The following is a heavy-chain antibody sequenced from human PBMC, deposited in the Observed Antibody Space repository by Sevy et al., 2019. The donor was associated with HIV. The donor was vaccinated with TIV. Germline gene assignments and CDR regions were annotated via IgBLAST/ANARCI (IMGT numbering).Heavy chain of an antibody. CDR2: IIPIFGTA. CDR1: GGTFSSYA. CDR3: ARVPNVLRFLEWRGDWFDP. D-gene: IGHD3-3*01. Sequence: ASVKVSCKASGGTFSSYAISWVRQAPGQGLEWMGGIIPIFGTANYAQKFQGRVTITADESTSTAYMELSSLRSEDTAVYYCARVPNVLRFLEWRGDWFDPWGQGTLVTVSS. V-gene: IGHV1-69*13. J-gene: IGHJ5*02.